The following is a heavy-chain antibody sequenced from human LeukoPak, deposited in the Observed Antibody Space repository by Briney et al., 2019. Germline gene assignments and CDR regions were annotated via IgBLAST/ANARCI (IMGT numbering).Heavy chain of an antibody. CDR3: ARHDRIIASPLV. Sequence: SETLSLTCTVSGGSISSSGYYWNWIRQHPGRGLEWIGFIYYRGSTYYNPSLKSRVTISVDTSKNQFALRLSSVTAADTAVYYCARHDRIIASPLVWGQGILVTVSS. J-gene: IGHJ4*02. D-gene: IGHD2/OR15-2a*01. V-gene: IGHV4-31*03. CDR1: GGSISSSGYY. CDR2: IYYRGST.